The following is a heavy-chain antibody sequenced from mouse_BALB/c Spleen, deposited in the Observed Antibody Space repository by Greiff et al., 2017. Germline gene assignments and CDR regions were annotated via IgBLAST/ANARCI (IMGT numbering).Heavy chain of an antibody. D-gene: IGHD2-12*01. CDR2: ISSGGST. J-gene: IGHJ2*01. CDR1: GFTFSSYA. CDR3: ARGELGRRGYFDY. V-gene: IGHV5-6-5*01. Sequence: VQLKESGGGLVKPGGSLKLSCAASGFTFSSYAMSWVRQTPEKRLEWVASISSGGSTYYPDSVKGRFTISRDNARNILYLQMSSLRSEDTAMYYCARGELGRRGYFDYWGQGTTLTVSS.